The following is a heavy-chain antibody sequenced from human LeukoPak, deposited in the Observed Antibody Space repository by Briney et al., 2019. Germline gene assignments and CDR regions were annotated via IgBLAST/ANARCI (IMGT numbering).Heavy chain of an antibody. CDR3: ARGPGIAAAGPFDY. J-gene: IGHJ4*02. Sequence: SETLSLTRALYGVSLRGYYWSWIRQPPGKGLEWIGEINHSGSTNYNPSLKSRVTISVDTSKNQFALKLSSVTAADTAVYDCARGPGIAAAGPFDYWGQGTLVTVSS. V-gene: IGHV4-34*01. CDR2: INHSGST. D-gene: IGHD6-13*01. CDR1: GVSLRGYY.